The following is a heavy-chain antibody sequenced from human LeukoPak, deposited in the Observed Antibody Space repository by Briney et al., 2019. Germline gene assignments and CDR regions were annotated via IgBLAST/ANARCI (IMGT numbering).Heavy chain of an antibody. Sequence: GGSLRLSCAASGFXFSNYAIHWVRQAPGKGLEWVAVISYDGTNKYYADSVKGRFTISRDNSKNTLYLQMNSLRAEDTAVFYCAKDREYSGSYRPGPTRYYYGMDVWGQGTTVTVSS. CDR2: ISYDGTNK. V-gene: IGHV3-30-3*01. J-gene: IGHJ6*02. D-gene: IGHD1-26*01. CDR3: AKDREYSGSYRPGPTRYYYGMDV. CDR1: GFXFSNYA.